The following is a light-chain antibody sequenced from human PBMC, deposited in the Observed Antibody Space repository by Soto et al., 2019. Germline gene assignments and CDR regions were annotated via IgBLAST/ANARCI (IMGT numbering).Light chain of an antibody. V-gene: IGKV1-8*01. Sequence: AIRMTQFPSSFSASIGDRVTITCRASHDITSSLAWYQHIQGRAPKLLISGASNLRFGVPSRFSGSGSGTDFTLTISSLQSEDFATYYCQHYYSSPPTFGQGTRVEMK. CDR2: GAS. CDR3: QHYYSSPPT. CDR1: HDITSS. J-gene: IGKJ1*01.